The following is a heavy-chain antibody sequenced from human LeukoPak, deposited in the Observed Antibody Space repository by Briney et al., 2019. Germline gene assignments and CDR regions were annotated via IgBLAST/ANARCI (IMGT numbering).Heavy chain of an antibody. D-gene: IGHD3-22*01. CDR2: ISSSGSTI. Sequence: GGSLRLSCAASGFTFSDYYMSWIRQAPGKGLEWVSYISSSGSTIYYADSVKGRFTISRDNSKNTLYLQMNSLRAEDTAVYYCARRGFYYDNDYWGQGTLVTVSS. V-gene: IGHV3-11*01. CDR3: ARRGFYYDNDY. J-gene: IGHJ4*02. CDR1: GFTFSDYY.